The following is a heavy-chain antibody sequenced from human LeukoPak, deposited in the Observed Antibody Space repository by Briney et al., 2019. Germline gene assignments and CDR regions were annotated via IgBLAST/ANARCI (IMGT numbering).Heavy chain of an antibody. D-gene: IGHD4-17*01. V-gene: IGHV1-69*05. CDR2: IIPIFGTA. Sequence: GASVKVSCKASGYTFTSYYMHWVRQAPGQGLEWMGGIIPIFGTANYAQKFQGRVTITTDESTSTAYMELSSLRSEDTAVYYCARGVTGDYATLGFDYWGQGTLVTVSS. CDR1: GYTFTSYY. J-gene: IGHJ4*02. CDR3: ARGVTGDYATLGFDY.